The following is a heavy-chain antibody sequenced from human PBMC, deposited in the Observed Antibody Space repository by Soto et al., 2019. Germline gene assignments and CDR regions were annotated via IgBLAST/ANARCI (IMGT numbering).Heavy chain of an antibody. D-gene: IGHD3-16*01. Sequence: QVRLQESGPGLVKPSETLSLTCIVAGDSMSSDFWTWIRQPPGQGLEWIGYIFHSGQTNYNPSLNDRVTISVDTSKKQFSLKMNSVTGADSAVYYSAGRQGHYDESCTNYFDPWGPGALVVVSS. J-gene: IGHJ5*02. V-gene: IGHV4-59*01. CDR3: AGRQGHYDESCTNYFDP. CDR1: GDSMSSDF. CDR2: IFHSGQT.